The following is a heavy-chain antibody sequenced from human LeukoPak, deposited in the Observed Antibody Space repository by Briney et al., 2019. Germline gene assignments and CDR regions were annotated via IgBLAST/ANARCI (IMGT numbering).Heavy chain of an antibody. J-gene: IGHJ4*02. CDR1: GYTFTGYY. V-gene: IGHV1-2*02. D-gene: IGHD3-10*01. Sequence: ASVKVSCKASGYTFTGYYMHWVRQAPGQGLEWMGWINPNSGGTNYAQKFQGRVTMTRDTSISTAYMELSRLKSDDTAVYYCARGRSMVRGVTLVYYFDYWGQGTLVTVSS. CDR2: INPNSGGT. CDR3: ARGRSMVRGVTLVYYFDY.